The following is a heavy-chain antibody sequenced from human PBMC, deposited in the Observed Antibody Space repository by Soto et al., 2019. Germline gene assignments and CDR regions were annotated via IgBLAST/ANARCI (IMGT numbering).Heavy chain of an antibody. Sequence: EVQLVEAGGGLVQPGGSLRLSCTASGFTFGTYWMSWVRQAPGKGLEWVANIMQDGSEKQYVDSVKGRFTISRDNAKRSLYVQMNGLRAEDTAVYYCARCHSAPDHWGQGTLVTVSS. CDR2: IMQDGSEK. CDR1: GFTFGTYW. J-gene: IGHJ4*02. CDR3: ARCHSAPDH. V-gene: IGHV3-7*01.